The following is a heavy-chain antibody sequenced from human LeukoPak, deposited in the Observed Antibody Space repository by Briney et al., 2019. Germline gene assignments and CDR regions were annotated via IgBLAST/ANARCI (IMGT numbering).Heavy chain of an antibody. CDR2: ITSSSNI. Sequence: GGSLRLSCEASGFTFSSYAMAWVRQAPGKGLEWLSYITSSSNINYADSVKGRFTISRDNAKNSLYLQMNSLRDEDTAVYYCARSANPGVHEFAPGGKGTRVT. V-gene: IGHV3-48*02. CDR1: GFTFSSYA. J-gene: IGHJ5*02. D-gene: IGHD6-6*01. CDR3: ARSANPGVHEFAP.